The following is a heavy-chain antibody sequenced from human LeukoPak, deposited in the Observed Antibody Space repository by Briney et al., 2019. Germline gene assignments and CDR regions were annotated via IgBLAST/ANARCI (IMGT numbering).Heavy chain of an antibody. D-gene: IGHD1-26*01. J-gene: IGHJ3*02. CDR3: ARVDRSYGSPRDAFDI. V-gene: IGHV1-3*01. Sequence: GASVKVSCKASGYTFTSYAMLWVRQAPGQRLEWMGWINAGNGNTKYSQKFQGRVTITRDTSASTAYMELSSLRSEDTAVYYCARVDRSYGSPRDAFDIWGQGTMVTVSS. CDR1: GYTFTSYA. CDR2: INAGNGNT.